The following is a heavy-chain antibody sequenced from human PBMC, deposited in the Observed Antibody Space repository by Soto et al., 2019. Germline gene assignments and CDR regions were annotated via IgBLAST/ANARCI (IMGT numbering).Heavy chain of an antibody. CDR1: GGSISSGDYY. Sequence: SETLSLTCTVSGGSISSGDYYWSWIRQPPGKGLEWIGYIYYSGSTYYNPSLKSRVTISVDTSKNQFSLKLSPVTAADTAVYYCARESQNYYDSSGYNWFDPWGQGSLVTVSS. CDR2: IYYSGST. V-gene: IGHV4-30-4*01. CDR3: ARESQNYYDSSGYNWFDP. J-gene: IGHJ5*02. D-gene: IGHD3-22*01.